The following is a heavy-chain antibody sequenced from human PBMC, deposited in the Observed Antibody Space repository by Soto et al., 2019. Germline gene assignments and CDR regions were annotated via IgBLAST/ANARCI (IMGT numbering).Heavy chain of an antibody. CDR3: ARDQRNARTNDAFDI. CDR1: GFTFSTYS. D-gene: IGHD2-2*01. CDR2: TSGGSRSI. J-gene: IGHJ3*02. Sequence: PGGSLRLSCAASGFTFSTYSMNWVRQAPGKGLEWVSYTSGGSRSIYYADSVKGRFTISRDNAKSSLYLQMNGLRDGDTGVYYCARDQRNARTNDAFDIWGQGTMVTVSS. V-gene: IGHV3-48*02.